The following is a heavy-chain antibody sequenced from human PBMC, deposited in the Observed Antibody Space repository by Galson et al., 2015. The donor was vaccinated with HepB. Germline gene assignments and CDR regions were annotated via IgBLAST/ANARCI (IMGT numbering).Heavy chain of an antibody. Sequence: VKVSCKASGYTFTSYHIHWVRQAPGQGLEWMGIVFGPSGNTNYAQNFQGRVTMTRDTSTSTVYMELSSLRSEDTAVYYCAREPPGRTAFDIWGQGTMVTVSS. CDR1: GYTFTSYH. V-gene: IGHV1-46*01. J-gene: IGHJ3*02. D-gene: IGHD1-26*01. CDR2: VFGPSGNT. CDR3: AREPPGRTAFDI.